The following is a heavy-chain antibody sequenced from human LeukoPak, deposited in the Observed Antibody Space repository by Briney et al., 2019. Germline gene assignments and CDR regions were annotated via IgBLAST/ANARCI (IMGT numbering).Heavy chain of an antibody. D-gene: IGHD3-3*01. J-gene: IGHJ6*02. Sequence: GASVKVSCKASGYTFTSYDINWVRQATGQGLEWMGWMNPNSGNTGYAQKFQGRVTMTRNTSISTAYMELSSLRSEDTAVYYCSSASKTYYDFWSGYYTRTSYCYYGMDVWGQGTTVTVSS. CDR1: GYTFTSYD. CDR2: MNPNSGNT. CDR3: SSASKTYYDFWSGYYTRTSYCYYGMDV. V-gene: IGHV1-8*01.